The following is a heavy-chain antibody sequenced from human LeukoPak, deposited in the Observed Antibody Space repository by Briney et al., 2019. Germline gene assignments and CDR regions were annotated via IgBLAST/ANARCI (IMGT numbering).Heavy chain of an antibody. CDR1: RYTFTSYD. CDR3: ARLSQTPDYHSNGGYYQLGF. D-gene: IGHD2-8*01. V-gene: IGHV1-8*01. J-gene: IGHJ4*02. Sequence: ASVKVSCKASRYTFTSYDINWVREAAGQGLEWMGWMNPNTGRTGFAQKFQGRLTMTRDTSISTAYLELSSLRSEDTAIYYCARLSQTPDYHSNGGYYQLGFWGQGTPVTVSS. CDR2: MNPNTGRT.